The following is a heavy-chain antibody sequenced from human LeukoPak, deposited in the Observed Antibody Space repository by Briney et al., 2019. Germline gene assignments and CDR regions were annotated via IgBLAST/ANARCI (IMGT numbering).Heavy chain of an antibody. V-gene: IGHV4-59*08. Sequence: PSETLSLTCTVSGGSISSNYWTWIRQPPGKGLEWIGYTSYSGSTHYNPSLKSRVTISVDTSKNQFSLKLSSVTAADTAVYYCARLASSGWYGPLNWFDPWGQGTLVTVSS. CDR3: ARLASSGWYGPLNWFDP. CDR1: GGSISSNY. D-gene: IGHD6-19*01. J-gene: IGHJ5*02. CDR2: TSYSGST.